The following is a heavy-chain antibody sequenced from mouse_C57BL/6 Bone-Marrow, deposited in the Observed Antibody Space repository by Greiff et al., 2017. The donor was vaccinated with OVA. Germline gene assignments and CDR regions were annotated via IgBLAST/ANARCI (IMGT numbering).Heavy chain of an antibody. J-gene: IGHJ1*03. CDR3: AREDDYDWYFDV. CDR2: IYPGDGDT. CDR1: GYAFSSSW. V-gene: IGHV1-82*01. D-gene: IGHD2-4*01. Sequence: QVQLQQPGPELVKPGASVKISCKASGYAFSSSWMHWVKQRPGQGLEWIGRIYPGDGDTKYNGKFKGKATLTADKSSSTAYMQLSSLTSEDSAVYFCAREDDYDWYFDVWGTGTTVTVSS.